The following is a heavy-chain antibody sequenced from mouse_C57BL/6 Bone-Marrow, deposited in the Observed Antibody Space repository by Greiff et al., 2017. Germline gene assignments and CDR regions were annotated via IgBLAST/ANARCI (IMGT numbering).Heavy chain of an antibody. J-gene: IGHJ4*01. CDR1: GYTFTSYW. Sequence: QVQLQQSGAELVMPGASVKLSCKASGYTFTSYWMHWVKQRPGQGLEWIGEIDPSDSYTNYNQKFKGKSTLTVDKSSSTAYMQLSSLTSEDSAVYYCASRGMDYWGQGTSVTVSS. D-gene: IGHD3-1*01. CDR2: IDPSDSYT. CDR3: ASRGMDY. V-gene: IGHV1-69*01.